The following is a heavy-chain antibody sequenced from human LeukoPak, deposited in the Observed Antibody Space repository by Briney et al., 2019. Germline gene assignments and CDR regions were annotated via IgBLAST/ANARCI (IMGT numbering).Heavy chain of an antibody. D-gene: IGHD6-13*01. CDR3: ARTAAAGGGLDYFDY. CDR1: GGSISSSSYY. CDR2: IYYRGST. V-gene: IGHV4-39*01. Sequence: PSETLSLTCTVSGGSISSSSYYWGWIRQPPGKGLEWIGSIYYRGSTYYNPSLKSRVTISVDTSKNQFSLKLSSVTAADTAVYYCARTAAAGGGLDYFDYWGQGTLVTVSS. J-gene: IGHJ4*02.